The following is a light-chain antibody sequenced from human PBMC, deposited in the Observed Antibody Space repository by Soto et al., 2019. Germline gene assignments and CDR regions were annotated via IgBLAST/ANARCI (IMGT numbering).Light chain of an antibody. CDR2: DAS. Sequence: DIPMTQSPSSLSASLGDTVTITCRASQSISTYLNWYQQKPGKAPKVLISDASTLQSGVPSRFSGSGGGTDFTLTISSLQPGDLATYYCEESYSPPWTFGRGTKVEIK. CDR1: QSISTY. V-gene: IGKV1-39*01. J-gene: IGKJ1*01. CDR3: EESYSPPWT.